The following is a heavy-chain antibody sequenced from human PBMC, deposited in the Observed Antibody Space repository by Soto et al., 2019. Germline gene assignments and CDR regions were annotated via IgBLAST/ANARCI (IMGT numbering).Heavy chain of an antibody. D-gene: IGHD3-10*01. Sequence: VQLVQSGAEVKKTGESLRSSCKGSGYSFTNYWITWVRQMPGKGLEWLGRVDPTDSYSNYSPSFQGHVTISADKSISTADLQWSSLKASYTAMYYCARDSYYTSGNYFTYYPYAMDVWGQGTTVTVSS. J-gene: IGHJ6*02. CDR2: VDPTDSYS. V-gene: IGHV5-10-1*03. CDR3: ARDSYYTSGNYFTYYPYAMDV. CDR1: GYSFTNYW.